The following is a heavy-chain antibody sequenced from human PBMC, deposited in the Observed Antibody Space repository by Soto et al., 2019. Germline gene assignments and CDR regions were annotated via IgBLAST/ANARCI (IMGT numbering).Heavy chain of an antibody. CDR2: ISYDSTKT. Sequence: GGSLRLSCAASGFTFNSYGMHWVRQGPGNGLEWVAFISYDSTKTYYADSVKGRFTISRDNSNSALYVQMNSLTGEDTAVYYCARTRSAWSDFHYYSLNVWGQGTTVTVSS. CDR3: ARTRSAWSDFHYYSLNV. J-gene: IGHJ6*02. D-gene: IGHD1-26*01. V-gene: IGHV3-30*03. CDR1: GFTFNSYG.